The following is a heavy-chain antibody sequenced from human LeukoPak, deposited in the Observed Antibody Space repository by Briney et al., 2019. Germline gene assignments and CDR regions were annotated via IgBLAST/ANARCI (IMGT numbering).Heavy chain of an antibody. D-gene: IGHD3-22*01. Sequence: GGSLRLSCTVSGFAVSSNSMSWVRQAPGKGLEWVSAISGSGGSTYYADSVKGRFTISRDNSKNTLYLQMNSLRAEDTAVYYCAKDQANYYDTRNWFDPWGQGTLVTVSS. CDR1: GFAVSSNS. CDR3: AKDQANYYDTRNWFDP. CDR2: ISGSGGST. J-gene: IGHJ5*02. V-gene: IGHV3-23*01.